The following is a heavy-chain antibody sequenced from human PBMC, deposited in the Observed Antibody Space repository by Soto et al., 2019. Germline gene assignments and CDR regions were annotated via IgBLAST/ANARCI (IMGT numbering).Heavy chain of an antibody. V-gene: IGHV3-30-3*01. D-gene: IGHD6-19*01. J-gene: IGHJ6*02. CDR3: ARDKRSGEGPYSSGWPYYYYGMDV. Sequence: PGGSLRLSCAASGFTFSSYAMHWVRQAPGKGLEWVAVISYDGSNKYYADSVKGRFTISRDNSKNTLYLQMNSLRAEDTAVYYCARDKRSGEGPYSSGWPYYYYGMDVWGQGTTVTV. CDR2: ISYDGSNK. CDR1: GFTFSSYA.